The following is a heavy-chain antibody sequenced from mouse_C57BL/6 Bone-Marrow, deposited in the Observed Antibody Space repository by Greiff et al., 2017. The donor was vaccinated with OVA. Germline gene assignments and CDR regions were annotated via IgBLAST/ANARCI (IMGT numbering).Heavy chain of an antibody. Sequence: EVMLVESGGGLVQPKGSLKLSCAASGFSFNTYAMNWVRQAPGTGLEWVARIRSKSNNYATYYADSVKDRFTISRDDSESMLYLQMNNLKTEDTAMYYCVRNYGSSQDFDVWGTGTTVTVSS. D-gene: IGHD1-1*01. CDR1: GFSFNTYA. V-gene: IGHV10-1*01. CDR2: IRSKSNNYAT. J-gene: IGHJ1*03. CDR3: VRNYGSSQDFDV.